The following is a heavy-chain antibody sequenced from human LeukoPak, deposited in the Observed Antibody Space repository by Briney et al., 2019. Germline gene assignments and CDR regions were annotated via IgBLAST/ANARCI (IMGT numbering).Heavy chain of an antibody. CDR3: ARVPPDYYYYMDV. CDR1: GGSISSYY. CDR2: IYYSGST. Sequence: SETLSLTCTVSGGSISSYYWSWIRQPPGKGLEWIGYIYYSGSTNYNPSLKSRVTISVDTSKNQFSLKLSSVTAADTAVYYCARVPPDYYYYMDVWDKGTTVTISS. J-gene: IGHJ6*03. V-gene: IGHV4-59*01.